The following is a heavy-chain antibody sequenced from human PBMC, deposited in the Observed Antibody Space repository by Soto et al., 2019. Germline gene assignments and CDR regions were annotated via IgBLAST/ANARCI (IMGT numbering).Heavy chain of an antibody. CDR1: GGSFSGYY. D-gene: IGHD3-22*01. Sequence: QVQLQQWGAGLLKPSETLSLTCAVYGGSFSGYYWSWIRQPPGKGLEWIGEINHSGSTNYNPSLKSRVTISVDTSKYQFSLKLSSVTAADTAVYYCARGPRTPRYYDSSGYVYFDYWGQGTLVTVSS. J-gene: IGHJ4*02. V-gene: IGHV4-34*01. CDR3: ARGPRTPRYYDSSGYVYFDY. CDR2: INHSGST.